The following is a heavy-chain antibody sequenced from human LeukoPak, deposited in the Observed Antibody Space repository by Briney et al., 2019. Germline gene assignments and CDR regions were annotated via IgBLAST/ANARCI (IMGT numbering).Heavy chain of an antibody. CDR2: ISYSGST. Sequence: SETLSLTCTVSGGSISFYYWSWIRQPPGKGLEWIGYISYSGSTNYNPSLKSRVTISVDTSKNQFSLKLSSVTAADTAVYYCARGIHHILTGYSFDYWGQGTLVTVSS. CDR1: GGSISFYY. CDR3: ARGIHHILTGYSFDY. J-gene: IGHJ4*02. V-gene: IGHV4-59*01. D-gene: IGHD3-9*01.